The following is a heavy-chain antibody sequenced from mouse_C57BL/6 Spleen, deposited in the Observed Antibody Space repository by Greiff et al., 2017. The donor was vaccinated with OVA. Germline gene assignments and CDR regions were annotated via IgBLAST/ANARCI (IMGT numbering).Heavy chain of an antibody. CDR1: GYTFTSYW. CDR2: IDPSDSYT. Sequence: VQLQQPGAELVKPGASVKLSCKASGYTFTSYWMQWVKQRPGQGLEWIGEIDPSDSYTNYNQKFKGKATLTVDTSSSTAYMQLSSLTSEDSAVYYCARRTQVYFDYWGQGTTLTVSS. J-gene: IGHJ2*01. V-gene: IGHV1-50*01. CDR3: ARRTQVYFDY.